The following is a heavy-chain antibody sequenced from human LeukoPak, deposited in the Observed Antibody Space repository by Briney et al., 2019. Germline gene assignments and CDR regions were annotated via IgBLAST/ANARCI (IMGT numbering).Heavy chain of an antibody. CDR1: GYSFTSYW. D-gene: IGHD3-10*01. Sequence: GESPKISCKGSGYSFTSYWISWVRQMPGKGLEWMGRIDPSDSYTNYSPSFQGHVTISADKSISTAYLQWSSLKASDTAMYYCARHPRRFGALTPIDCWGQGTLVTVSS. V-gene: IGHV5-10-1*01. J-gene: IGHJ4*02. CDR2: IDPSDSYT. CDR3: ARHPRRFGALTPIDC.